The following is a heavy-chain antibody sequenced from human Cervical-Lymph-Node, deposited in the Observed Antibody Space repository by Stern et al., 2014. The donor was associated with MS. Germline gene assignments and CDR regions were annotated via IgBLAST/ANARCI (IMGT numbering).Heavy chain of an antibody. D-gene: IGHD3-10*01. V-gene: IGHV3-30*09. CDR3: ARGGRGVGLEY. CDR2: VSYDRTRR. J-gene: IGHJ4*02. CDR1: GFTFSTYA. Sequence: VQLVESGGGVVQPGRSLSLSCVASGFTFSTYAMHWVRQDPGKVLEWVACVSYDRTRRNSTDSVKARFAISRDNSKNTLYLHMKSLRDEDTAVYFCARGGRGVGLEYWGQGALVTVSS.